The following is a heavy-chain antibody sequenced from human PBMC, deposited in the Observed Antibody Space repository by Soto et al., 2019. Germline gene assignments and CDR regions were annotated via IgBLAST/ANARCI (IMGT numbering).Heavy chain of an antibody. CDR3: ATLKGGVLEPGAFDY. V-gene: IGHV5-51*07. CDR1: GGVVTSYW. CDR2: IYPGDSET. Sequence: GESLKISCKGSGGVVTSYWIGWVHQMPGKGLEWMGIIYPGDSETRYSPSFQGQVTISADKSITAAYLQWSSLKASDTAMYYCATLKGGVLEPGAFDYWGQGTLVTVSS. D-gene: IGHD2-8*01. J-gene: IGHJ4*02.